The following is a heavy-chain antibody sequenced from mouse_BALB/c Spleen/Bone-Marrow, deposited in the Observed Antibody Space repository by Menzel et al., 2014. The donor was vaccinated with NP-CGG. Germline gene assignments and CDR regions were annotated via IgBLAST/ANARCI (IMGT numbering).Heavy chain of an antibody. CDR1: DYSFTDYC. V-gene: IGHV1S34*01. CDR2: ISCYNGAT. D-gene: IGHD1-1*01. CDR3: ARSEGIYYYSSSYALDY. Sequence: LVKTGASVKISCKASDYSFTDYCMHWVKQTHGKSLEWIGYISCYNGATSYNQKFKGKATFTVDTSSSTAYMQFSSLTSEGSAVYYCARSEGIYYYSSSYALDYWGQGTSVTVSS. J-gene: IGHJ4*01.